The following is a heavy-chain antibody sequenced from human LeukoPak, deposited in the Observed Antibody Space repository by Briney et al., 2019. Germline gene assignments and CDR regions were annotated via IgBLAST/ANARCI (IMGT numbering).Heavy chain of an antibody. Sequence: GGSLRLSCAASGFTFSSYAMIWVRQAPGKGLEWVSGISNSGGSTYYADSVKGRFTISRDNSKNTLYLQINSLRAEDTAVYYCAKETSSSFDYWGQGTLVTVSS. J-gene: IGHJ4*02. CDR2: ISNSGGST. V-gene: IGHV3-23*01. CDR3: AKETSSSFDY. CDR1: GFTFSSYA. D-gene: IGHD6-6*01.